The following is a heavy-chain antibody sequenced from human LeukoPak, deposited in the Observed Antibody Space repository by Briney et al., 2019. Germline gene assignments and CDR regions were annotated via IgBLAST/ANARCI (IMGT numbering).Heavy chain of an antibody. CDR3: ARVMGPALERPYYFDY. CDR1: GFTFSSYW. J-gene: IGHJ4*02. D-gene: IGHD1-1*01. V-gene: IGHV3-7*03. CDR2: INHNGNVN. Sequence: GGSLRLSCAASGFTFSSYWMNWARQAPGKGLEWVASINHNGNVNYYVDSVKGRFTISRDNAKNSLYLQMSNLRAEDTAVYYCARVMGPALERPYYFDYWGQGTLVTVSS.